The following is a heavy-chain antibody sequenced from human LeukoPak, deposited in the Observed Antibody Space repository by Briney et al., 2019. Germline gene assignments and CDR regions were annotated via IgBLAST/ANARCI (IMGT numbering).Heavy chain of an antibody. V-gene: IGHV3-23*01. Sequence: GGSLRLSCAASGFTFSSYAMSWVRQAPGKGLEGVSDFSGSGGSTYYADSVKGRFTISRDNSKNTLYLQMNSLRADDTAVYYCAKGPERRGFCSGSACYSDCWGQGTLVTVSS. J-gene: IGHJ4*02. D-gene: IGHD2-8*02. CDR3: AKGPERRGFCSGSACYSDC. CDR2: FSGSGGST. CDR1: GFTFSSYA.